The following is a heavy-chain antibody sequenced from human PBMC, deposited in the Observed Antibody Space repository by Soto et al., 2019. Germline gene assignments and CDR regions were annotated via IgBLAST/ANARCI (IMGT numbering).Heavy chain of an antibody. Sequence: ETLSLTCTVSGGSISSGGYYWSWVRQVPGKGLEWVSTISDIGGSTYYADSVKGRFTISRDNSRNTLYLQMNSLRAEDTAIYYCAKGLFPHSGILRFDIWGQGTMVTVSS. CDR2: ISDIGGST. CDR3: AKGLFPHSGILRFDI. J-gene: IGHJ3*02. CDR1: GGSISSGGYY. D-gene: IGHD3-10*01. V-gene: IGHV3-23*01.